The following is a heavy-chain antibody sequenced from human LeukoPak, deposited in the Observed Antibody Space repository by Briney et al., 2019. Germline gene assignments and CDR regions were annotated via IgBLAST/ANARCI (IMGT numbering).Heavy chain of an antibody. CDR3: ARDDSLLQFGC. Sequence: GGSLRLSCAASGFTFSSYAMSWVRQAPGKGLEWVSGIIPSGVTTYYADSVKGRFAISRDNSKNTVYLQMNSLRAEDTAVYYCARDDSLLQFGCWGQGTLVTVSS. D-gene: IGHD5-24*01. J-gene: IGHJ4*02. V-gene: IGHV3-23*01. CDR1: GFTFSSYA. CDR2: IIPSGVTT.